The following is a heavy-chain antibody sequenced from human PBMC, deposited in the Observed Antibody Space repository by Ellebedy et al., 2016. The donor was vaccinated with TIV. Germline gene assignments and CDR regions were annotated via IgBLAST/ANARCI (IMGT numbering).Heavy chain of an antibody. Sequence: ASVKVSXXASGYIFTTYGFSWLRQAPGQGLEWMGWISTNNANRNFAQKFQGRVTMTTDTSTSTAYMELRSLRSDDTAVYYCARDFLPGSPDYFDYWGRGTLVTVSS. V-gene: IGHV1-18*01. CDR2: ISTNNANR. D-gene: IGHD3-10*01. CDR1: GYIFTTYG. J-gene: IGHJ4*02. CDR3: ARDFLPGSPDYFDY.